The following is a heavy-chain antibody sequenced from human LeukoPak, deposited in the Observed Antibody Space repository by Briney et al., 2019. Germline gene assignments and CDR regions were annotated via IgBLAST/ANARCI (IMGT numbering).Heavy chain of an antibody. CDR2: IWYDGSNK. D-gene: IGHD1-26*01. J-gene: IGHJ4*02. Sequence: GGSLRLSCAASGFTFSNYDMHWVRQAPGKGLEWVAVIWYDGSNKYYADSVKGRFTISRDNAKNSLYLQMNSLRDEDTAVYYCARAYSGSYFYWGQGTLVTVSS. CDR3: ARAYSGSYFY. V-gene: IGHV3-33*01. CDR1: GFTFSNYD.